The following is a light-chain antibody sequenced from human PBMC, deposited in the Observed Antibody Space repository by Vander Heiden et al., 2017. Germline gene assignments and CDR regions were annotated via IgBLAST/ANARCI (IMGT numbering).Light chain of an antibody. CDR3: SSYAGSNNYV. CDR1: SIDVGGYTY. Sequence: QSALTHPPPASESPCQSVTISCTGTSIDVGGYTYVSWYQQHPGKAPKRMIYEVTKRPSGVPDRFSGSKSGNTASLTVSGLQAEDEADYYCSSYAGSNNYVFGTGTKVTVL. J-gene: IGLJ1*01. CDR2: EVT. V-gene: IGLV2-8*01.